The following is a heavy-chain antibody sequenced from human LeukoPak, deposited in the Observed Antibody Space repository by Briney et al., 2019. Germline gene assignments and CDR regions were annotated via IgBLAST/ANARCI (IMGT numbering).Heavy chain of an antibody. V-gene: IGHV3-74*01. CDR2: ITGDGTST. Sequence: QNGGSLRLSCAAPGFPFSSHWMHWVRQAPGKGLVWVSRITGDGTSTSYADSVKGRFTISRDNAKNTLYLQMNSQRAEDTAVYYCARDLRWKDYWGQGTLVIVSS. CDR1: GFPFSSHW. J-gene: IGHJ4*02. CDR3: ARDLRWKDY. D-gene: IGHD4-23*01.